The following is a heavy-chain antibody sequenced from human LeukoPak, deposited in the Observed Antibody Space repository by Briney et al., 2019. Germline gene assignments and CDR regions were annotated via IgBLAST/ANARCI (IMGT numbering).Heavy chain of an antibody. J-gene: IGHJ5*01. D-gene: IGHD6-19*01. CDR2: INANSGTR. CDR3: AKPISGGLAVTADWFAP. V-gene: IGHV3-23*01. CDR1: GFAFSFFA. Sequence: GGSLRLSREASGFAFSFFAMSWLSQAPGKGLEWVSTINANSGTRSYAASVRGRFTISRDNSKNTLYLQLNTLRADDTAVYYCAKPISGGLAVTADWFAPWGQGTLVVVSS.